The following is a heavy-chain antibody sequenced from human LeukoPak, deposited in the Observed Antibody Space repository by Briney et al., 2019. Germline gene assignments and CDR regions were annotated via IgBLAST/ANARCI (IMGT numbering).Heavy chain of an antibody. CDR2: ISVYNGNT. CDR1: GYPFYTYG. V-gene: IGHV1-18*01. CDR3: ARDPRINDFWSGYLNWFDP. J-gene: IGHJ5*02. Sequence: ASVKVSCKASGYPFYTYGISWVRQAPGQGLEWMGWISVYNGNTNYAQKLQGRLTLTTDTSTSSAYMELRSLRSDDTAVYYCARDPRINDFWSGYLNWFDPWGQGTLVTVSS. D-gene: IGHD3-3*01.